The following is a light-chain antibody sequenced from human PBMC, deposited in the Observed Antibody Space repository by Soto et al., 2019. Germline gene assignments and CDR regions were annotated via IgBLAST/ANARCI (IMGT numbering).Light chain of an antibody. CDR3: AAWDDSLRGVV. CDR1: SSNIGSNY. CDR2: RNS. Sequence: QSVLTQPPSASGTPGQRVTISCSGSSSNIGSNYVYWYQQLPGTVPQLLIYRNSERPSGVPDRFSGSKSGTSASLAIGGLRSDDEADYYCAAWDDSLRGVVFGGGTKLTVL. J-gene: IGLJ2*01. V-gene: IGLV1-47*01.